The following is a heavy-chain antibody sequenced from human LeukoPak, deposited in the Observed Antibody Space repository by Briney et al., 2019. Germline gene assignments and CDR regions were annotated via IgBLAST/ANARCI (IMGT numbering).Heavy chain of an antibody. D-gene: IGHD3-22*01. V-gene: IGHV1-24*01. CDR2: FDPEDGET. CDR1: GYTLTELS. J-gene: IGHJ4*02. Sequence: ASVKVSCKVSGYTLTELSMHWVRQAPGKGLEWMGGFDPEDGETIYAQKFQARVTMTEDTSTDTAYMELSSLRSEDTAVYYCATVRYYYDSSGYLQDYWGQGTLVTVSS. CDR3: ATVRYYYDSSGYLQDY.